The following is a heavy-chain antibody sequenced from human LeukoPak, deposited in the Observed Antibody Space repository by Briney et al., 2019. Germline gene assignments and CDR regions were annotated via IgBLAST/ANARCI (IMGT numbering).Heavy chain of an antibody. V-gene: IGHV1-46*01. Sequence: ASVKVSCKASGYTFTRYYMHWVRQAPGQGLEWMGIINPSGGSTNYARKFQDRVTMTRDTSTSTVYMELSSVRSEDTAVYYCARDRLNVLQFSPPDDYWGQGTLVTVSS. J-gene: IGHJ4*02. CDR1: GYTFTRYY. D-gene: IGHD3-3*01. CDR2: INPSGGST. CDR3: ARDRLNVLQFSPPDDY.